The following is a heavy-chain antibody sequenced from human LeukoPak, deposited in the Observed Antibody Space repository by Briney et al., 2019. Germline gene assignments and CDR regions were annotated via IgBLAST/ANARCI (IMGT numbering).Heavy chain of an antibody. D-gene: IGHD3-3*01. CDR2: ISSSGSTI. J-gene: IGHJ4*02. CDR3: ARVNYDFWSGYLGVLGY. V-gene: IGHV3-48*04. Sequence: PGGSLRLSCAASGFTFSSYSMNWVRQAPGKGLEWVSYISSSGSTIYYADSMKGRFTISRDNAKNSLYLQMNSLRAKDTAVYYCARVNYDFWSGYLGVLGYWGQGTLVTVSS. CDR1: GFTFSSYS.